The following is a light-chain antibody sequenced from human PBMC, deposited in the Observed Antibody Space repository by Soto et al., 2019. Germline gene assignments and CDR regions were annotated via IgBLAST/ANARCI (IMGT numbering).Light chain of an antibody. V-gene: IGKV1-8*01. Sequence: AIRMTQSPSSLSASTGDRVTITCRASQGIISYLAWYQQKPGKAPKLLIYAASTLQSGVPSRFSGNGSGTDFPLTISCLQYEDFATYYRQQYYSYPSWTFGQGTNVEIK. CDR3: QQYYSYPSWT. CDR1: QGIISY. CDR2: AAS. J-gene: IGKJ1*01.